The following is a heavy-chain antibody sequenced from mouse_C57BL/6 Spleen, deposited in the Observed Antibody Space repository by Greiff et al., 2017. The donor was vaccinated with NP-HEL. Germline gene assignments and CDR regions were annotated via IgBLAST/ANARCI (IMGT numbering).Heavy chain of an antibody. Sequence: EVKLQESGPGLVKPSQSLPLTCSVTGYSITSGYYWNWIRQFPGNKLEWMGYISYDGSNNYNPSLKNRISITRDTSKNQFFLKLNSVTTEDTATYYCAREGDYRNYFDYWGQGTTLTVSS. D-gene: IGHD1-1*02. CDR2: ISYDGSN. CDR3: AREGDYRNYFDY. CDR1: GYSITSGYY. V-gene: IGHV3-6*01. J-gene: IGHJ2*01.